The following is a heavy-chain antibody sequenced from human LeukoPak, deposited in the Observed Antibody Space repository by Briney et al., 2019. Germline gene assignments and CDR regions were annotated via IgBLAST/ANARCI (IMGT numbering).Heavy chain of an antibody. J-gene: IGHJ4*02. Sequence: SETLSLTCAVYGGSFSGYYWSWIRQPPGKGLEWIGEINHSGSTNYNPSLKSRVTISVDTSKNQFSLKLSSVTAADTTVYYCAVDYSSLGYWGQGTLVTVSS. CDR2: INHSGST. D-gene: IGHD3-16*01. CDR3: AVDYSSLGY. CDR1: GGSFSGYY. V-gene: IGHV4-34*01.